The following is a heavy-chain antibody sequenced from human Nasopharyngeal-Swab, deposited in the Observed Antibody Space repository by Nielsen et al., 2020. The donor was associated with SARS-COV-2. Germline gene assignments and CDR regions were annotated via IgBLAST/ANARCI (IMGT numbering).Heavy chain of an antibody. Sequence: GGSLRLSCTASGFTFSNYAMTWVRQAPGKGLEWVSSIRVSGVTTYYADSVKGRFTISRDSSKNTLYLQMNSLRAEDTALYYCAKVKSGTSYDAFDIWGQGTMVTVSS. J-gene: IGHJ3*02. CDR3: AKVKSGTSYDAFDI. CDR1: GFTFSNYA. D-gene: IGHD1-26*01. CDR2: IRVSGVTT. V-gene: IGHV3-23*01.